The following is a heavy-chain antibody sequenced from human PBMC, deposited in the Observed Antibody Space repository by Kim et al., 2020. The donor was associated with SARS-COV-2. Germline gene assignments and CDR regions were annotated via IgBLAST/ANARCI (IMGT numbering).Heavy chain of an antibody. CDR2: ISGGST. J-gene: IGHJ4*02. Sequence: GGSLRLSCAASGFTVSSNEMSWVRQAPGKGLEWVSSISGGSTYYADSRKGRFTISRDNSKNTLHLQMNSLRAEDTAVYYCKITMIVVVIRPRYFDYWGQGTLVTVYS. CDR1: GFTVSSNE. V-gene: IGHV3-66*01. CDR3: KITMIVVVIRPRYFDY. D-gene: IGHD3-22*01.